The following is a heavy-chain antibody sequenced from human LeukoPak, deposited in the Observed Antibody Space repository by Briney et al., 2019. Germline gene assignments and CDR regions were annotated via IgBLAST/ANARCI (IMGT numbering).Heavy chain of an antibody. J-gene: IGHJ5*02. CDR2: INHSGST. V-gene: IGHV4-34*01. CDR3: ARSSGWSGRWFDP. D-gene: IGHD6-19*01. CDR1: GGSFSGYY. Sequence: PSETLSLTCAVYGGSFSGYYWSWIRQPPGKGLEWIGEINHSGSTNYNPSLKSRVTISVDTSKNQFSLKLSSVTAADTAVYYCARSSGWSGRWFDPWGQGTLVTVSS.